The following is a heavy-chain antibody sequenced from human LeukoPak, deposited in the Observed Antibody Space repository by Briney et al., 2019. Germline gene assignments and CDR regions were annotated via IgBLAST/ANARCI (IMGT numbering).Heavy chain of an antibody. V-gene: IGHV3-9*03. D-gene: IGHD1-26*01. CDR3: ARGYSGSYSQDWFDP. CDR1: GFTFDDYA. Sequence: PGGSLRLSCAASGFTFDDYAMHWVRQAPGKGLEWVSGISWNSGTIGYADSVKGRFTISRDNAKNSLYLQMNSLRDDDMALYYCARGYSGSYSQDWFDPWGQGTLVTVSS. J-gene: IGHJ5*02. CDR2: ISWNSGTI.